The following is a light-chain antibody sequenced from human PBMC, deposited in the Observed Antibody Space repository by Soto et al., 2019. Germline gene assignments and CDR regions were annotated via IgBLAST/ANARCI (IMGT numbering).Light chain of an antibody. V-gene: IGKV3-11*01. J-gene: IGKJ5*01. CDR3: QQRHMWPIT. CDR1: QSVSSY. CDR2: DAY. Sequence: EVVLTQSPATLSLSPGERATLSCRASQSVSSYLAWYQQKPGQAPRLLIYDAYNRATGIPPRFSGSGSGTDFTLTISSLEPEDSAVYYCQQRHMWPITFGQGTRREIK.